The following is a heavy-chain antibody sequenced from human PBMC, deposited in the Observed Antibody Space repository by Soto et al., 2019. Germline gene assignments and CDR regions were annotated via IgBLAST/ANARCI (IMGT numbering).Heavy chain of an antibody. CDR2: ISWNSGSI. V-gene: IGHV3-9*01. CDR3: AKGYYYDSSGYDAFDI. D-gene: IGHD3-22*01. CDR1: GFTFDDYA. J-gene: IGHJ3*02. Sequence: PGGSLRLSCAASGFTFDDYAMHWVRQAPGKGLEWVSGISWNSGSIGYADSVKGRFTISRDNAKNSLYLQMNSLRAEDTALYYCAKGYYYDSSGYDAFDIWGQGTMVTVSS.